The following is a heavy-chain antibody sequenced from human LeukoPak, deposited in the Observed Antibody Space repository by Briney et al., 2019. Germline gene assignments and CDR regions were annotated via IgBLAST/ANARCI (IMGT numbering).Heavy chain of an antibody. V-gene: IGHV3-23*01. D-gene: IGHD1-26*01. CDR3: AKFDAEYTASYSYYYYMDV. CDR1: GFTFSSYA. Sequence: GGSLRLSCAASGFTFSSYAMSWVRQAPGKGLEWVSAISGSRGSTYYTDSVKGRFTISRDNSKNTLYLQMNSLRAEDTAVYYCAKFDAEYTASYSYYYYMDVWGKGTTVTVSS. CDR2: ISGSRGST. J-gene: IGHJ6*03.